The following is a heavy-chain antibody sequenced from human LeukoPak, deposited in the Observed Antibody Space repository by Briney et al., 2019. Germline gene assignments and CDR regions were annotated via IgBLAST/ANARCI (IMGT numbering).Heavy chain of an antibody. CDR1: GYSISSGYY. Sequence: PSETLSLTCTVSGYSISSGYYWGWIRQPPGKGLEWIGSIYYSGSTYYNPSLKSRVTISVDTSKNQFSLKLSSVTAADTAVYYCASTLVPAAKARWFDPWGQGTLVTVSS. CDR2: IYYSGST. J-gene: IGHJ5*02. V-gene: IGHV4-38-2*02. CDR3: ASTLVPAAKARWFDP. D-gene: IGHD2-2*01.